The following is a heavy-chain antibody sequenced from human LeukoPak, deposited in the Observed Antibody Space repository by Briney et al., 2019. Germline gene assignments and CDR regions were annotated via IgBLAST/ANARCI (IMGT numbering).Heavy chain of an antibody. V-gene: IGHV1-69*05. D-gene: IGHD3-3*01. Sequence: GASVKVSCKASGGTFSSYAISWVRQAPGQGLEWMGGIIPIFGTANYAQKFQGRVTITTDESTSTAYMELSSLRSEDTAVYYCARDGVTYYDFWSGYYWFDPWGQGTLVTVSS. J-gene: IGHJ5*02. CDR3: ARDGVTYYDFWSGYYWFDP. CDR2: IIPIFGTA. CDR1: GGTFSSYA.